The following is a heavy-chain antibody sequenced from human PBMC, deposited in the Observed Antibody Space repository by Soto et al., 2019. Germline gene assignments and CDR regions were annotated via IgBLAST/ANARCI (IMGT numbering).Heavy chain of an antibody. CDR2: IYYSGST. Sequence: SETLSLTCTVSGGSISSSSYYWGWIRQPPGKGLEWIGSIYYSGSTYYNPSLKSRVTISVDTSKNQFSLKLSSVTAADTAVYYCARFVDTAMVNNWFDPWGQGTLVTVSS. V-gene: IGHV4-39*07. CDR3: ARFVDTAMVNNWFDP. CDR1: GGSISSSSYY. D-gene: IGHD5-18*01. J-gene: IGHJ5*02.